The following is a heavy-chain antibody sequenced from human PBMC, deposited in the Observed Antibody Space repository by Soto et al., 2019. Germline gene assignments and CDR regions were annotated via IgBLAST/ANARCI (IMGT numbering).Heavy chain of an antibody. Sequence: GASVKVSCKASGGTFSSYAISWVRQAPGQGLEWMGGIIPIFGTANYAQKFQGRVTITADESTSTAYMELSSLRSEDTAVYYCARGEGGYAYYYGMDVWGQGTTVTVSS. CDR2: IIPIFGTA. J-gene: IGHJ6*02. CDR1: GGTFSSYA. D-gene: IGHD5-12*01. CDR3: ARGEGGYAYYYGMDV. V-gene: IGHV1-69*13.